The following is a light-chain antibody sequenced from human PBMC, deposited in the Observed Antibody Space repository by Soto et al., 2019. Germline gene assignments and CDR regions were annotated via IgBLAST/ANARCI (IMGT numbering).Light chain of an antibody. V-gene: IGLV2-11*01. CDR2: DVN. CDR1: SSDVGGYNY. J-gene: IGLJ1*01. CDR3: SSYTSSSTNV. Sequence: QSVLTQPHSVSGSPGQSVAISCSGTSSDVGGYNYVSWYQQHPGKAPKLILYDVNNRPSGVSDRFSGSKSGNTASLTISGLQAADEADYYCSSYTSSSTNVFGTGTKVTVL.